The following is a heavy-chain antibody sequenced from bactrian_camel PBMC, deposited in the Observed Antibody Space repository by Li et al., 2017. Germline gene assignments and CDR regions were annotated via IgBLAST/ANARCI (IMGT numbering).Heavy chain of an antibody. J-gene: IGHJ4*01. V-gene: IGHV3S25*01. D-gene: IGHD6*01. CDR1: GYTYTSYC. CDR3: ARVRGVVAVGFVDY. Sequence: QLVESGGGSVRAGGSLRLSCAVSGYTYTSYCMYWFRQAPGKEREGVASIDSGGSTTYYADSVKGRFTASRDNAQNTVYLQMNSLKPDDTAVYSCARVRGVVAVGFVDYWGQGTQVTVS. CDR2: IDSGGSTT.